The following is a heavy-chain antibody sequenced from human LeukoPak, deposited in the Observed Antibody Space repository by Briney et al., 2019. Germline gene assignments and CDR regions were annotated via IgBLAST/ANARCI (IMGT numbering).Heavy chain of an antibody. CDR3: ARANQADSSWYDNWFDP. CDR2: IYYSGST. D-gene: IGHD6-13*01. V-gene: IGHV4-39*07. J-gene: IGHJ5*02. Sequence: SETLSLTCAVSGGSISSSSYYWGWIRQPPGKGLEWIGSIYYSGSTYYNPSLKSRVTISVDTSKNQFSLKLSSVTAADTAVYYYARANQADSSWYDNWFDPWGQGTLVTVSS. CDR1: GGSISSSSYY.